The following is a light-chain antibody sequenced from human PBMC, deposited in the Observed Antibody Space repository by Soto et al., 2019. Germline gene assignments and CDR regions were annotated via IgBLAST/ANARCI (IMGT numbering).Light chain of an antibody. CDR3: QQYNNWPPIT. CDR2: GAS. CDR1: QSVSSN. Sequence: EIVMTQSPATLSVSPGERATLSCRASQSVSSNLAWYQQRPGQAPRLLIYGASTRATDIPARFSGSGSGTEFTLTINSLQSEDFAVYYCQQYNNWPPITFCQGTRLEIK. J-gene: IGKJ5*01. V-gene: IGKV3-15*01.